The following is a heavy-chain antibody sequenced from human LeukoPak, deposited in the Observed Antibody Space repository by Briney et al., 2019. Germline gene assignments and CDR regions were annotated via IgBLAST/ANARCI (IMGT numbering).Heavy chain of an antibody. J-gene: IGHJ4*02. Sequence: WETLSLTCAVSRGSISSSYWRSWVRQPPGKGLEWIEEIYHSWSTNYNPSLKSRVTISVDKSKNQFSLKLTSVTAADTAVYYCARHLKYYDYVWGGYRPDYLDYWGQGTLVTVSS. CDR1: RGSISSSYW. D-gene: IGHD3-16*02. CDR3: ARHLKYYDYVWGGYRPDYLDY. V-gene: IGHV4-4*02. CDR2: IYHSWST.